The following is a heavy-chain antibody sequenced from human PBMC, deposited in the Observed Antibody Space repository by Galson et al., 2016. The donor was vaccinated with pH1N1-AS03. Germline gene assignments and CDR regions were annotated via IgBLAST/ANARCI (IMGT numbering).Heavy chain of an antibody. Sequence: SLRLSCAASGFIFSSDWMHWVRQVPGKGLVWVSRITSDGSSISYADAVKGRFTTSRDNAKYTLYLQMNSLRAEDTAVYHCARAMYTSGWYGMDVWGQGTTVTVSS. D-gene: IGHD6-19*01. J-gene: IGHJ6*02. CDR3: ARAMYTSGWYGMDV. CDR1: GFIFSSDW. V-gene: IGHV3-74*01. CDR2: ITSDGSSI.